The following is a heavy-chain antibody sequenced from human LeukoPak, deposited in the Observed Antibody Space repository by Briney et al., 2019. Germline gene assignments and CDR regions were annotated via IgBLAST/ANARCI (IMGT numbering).Heavy chain of an antibody. CDR1: GGSISSSGYY. CDR3: AVYGSSAGWFDP. V-gene: IGHV4-39*07. CDR2: IYYSGTT. D-gene: IGHD6-6*01. Sequence: SETLSLTCTVSGGSISSSGYYWAWIRQAPGMGLDWIGCIYYSGTTHYNPSLKSRVTISVDTSKYQFSLKLTSVTAADAAVYYCAVYGSSAGWFDPWGQGTLVTVSP. J-gene: IGHJ5*02.